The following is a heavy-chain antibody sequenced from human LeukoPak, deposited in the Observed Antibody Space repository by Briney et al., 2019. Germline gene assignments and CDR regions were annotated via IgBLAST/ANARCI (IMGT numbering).Heavy chain of an antibody. CDR2: ISAYNGNT. V-gene: IGHV1-18*01. J-gene: IGHJ6*03. CDR3: ASQKGSIYYDSSGYYPVPFSYYYMDV. Sequence: ASVKVSCKASGYTFTSYGISWVRQAPGQGLEWMGWISAYNGNTNYAQKLQGRVTMTTDTSTSTGYMELRSLRSDDTAVYYCASQKGSIYYDSSGYYPVPFSYYYMDVWGKGTTVTVSS. D-gene: IGHD3-22*01. CDR1: GYTFTSYG.